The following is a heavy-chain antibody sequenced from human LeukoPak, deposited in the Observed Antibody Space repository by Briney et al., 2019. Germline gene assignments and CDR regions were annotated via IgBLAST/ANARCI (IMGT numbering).Heavy chain of an antibody. Sequence: GGSLRLSCAASGFTFSSYAMGWVRQAPGKGLEWVSAISGSGGSTYYADSVKGRFTISRDNSKNTLYLQMNSLRAEDTAVYYCAKVDSGSYGGYWGQGTLVTVSS. CDR1: GFTFSSYA. CDR3: AKVDSGSYGGY. CDR2: ISGSGGST. D-gene: IGHD1-26*01. J-gene: IGHJ4*02. V-gene: IGHV3-23*01.